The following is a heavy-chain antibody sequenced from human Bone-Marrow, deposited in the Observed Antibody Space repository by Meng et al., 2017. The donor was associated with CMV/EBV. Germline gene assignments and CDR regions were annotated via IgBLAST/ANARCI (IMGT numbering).Heavy chain of an antibody. Sequence: GESLKISCVESGFTFSRYGMHWVRQAPGKGLEWVAIVRNDGSKKYYADSVKGRFTISRDNSKNTLYLQMNSLRTDDTAVYYCAKDDDSAGYYFAYYWGQGTLVTVSS. CDR3: AKDDDSAGYYFAYY. CDR1: GFTFSRYG. D-gene: IGHD3-22*01. J-gene: IGHJ4*02. V-gene: IGHV3-30*02. CDR2: VRNDGSKK.